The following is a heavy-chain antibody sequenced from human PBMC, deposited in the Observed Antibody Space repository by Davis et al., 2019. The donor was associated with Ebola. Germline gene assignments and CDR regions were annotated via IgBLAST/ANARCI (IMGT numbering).Heavy chain of an antibody. J-gene: IGHJ4*02. CDR3: ARDLSSRISGTISDY. CDR2: ISAYDGKT. D-gene: IGHD1/OR15-1a*01. V-gene: IGHV1-18*01. CDR1: GYTFTNYG. Sequence: AASVKVSCKASGYTFTNYGISWVRQAPGQGLEWVGWISAYDGKTNFAQKLQGRVTLTTDTATTTAYMELRSLRSDDTAVYYCARDLSSRISGTISDYRGQGTLVTVSS.